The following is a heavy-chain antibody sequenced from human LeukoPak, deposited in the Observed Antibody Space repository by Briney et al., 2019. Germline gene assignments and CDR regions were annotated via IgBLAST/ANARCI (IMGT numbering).Heavy chain of an antibody. Sequence: GGTLRLSCAASGFTFSSYGMSWVRQAPGKGLEWVSAISGSGGSTYYADSVKGRFTISRDSSKNTLYLQMNSLRAEDTAVYYCARGPSGYHNIGGQGTLVTVSS. CDR3: ARGPSGYHNI. V-gene: IGHV3-23*01. D-gene: IGHD5-12*01. J-gene: IGHJ4*02. CDR2: ISGSGGST. CDR1: GFTFSSYG.